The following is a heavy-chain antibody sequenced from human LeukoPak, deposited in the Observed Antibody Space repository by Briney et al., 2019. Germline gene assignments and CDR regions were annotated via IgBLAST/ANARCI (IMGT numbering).Heavy chain of an antibody. J-gene: IGHJ4*02. CDR1: GGSFSGYY. V-gene: IGHV4-34*01. Sequence: SETLSLTCAVYGGSFSGYYWSWIRQPPGKGLEWIGEINHSGSTNYNPSLKSRVTISVDTSKNQFSLKLSSVTAADTAVYYCARDVGATGGDYWGQGTLVAVSS. CDR2: INHSGST. CDR3: ARDVGATGGDY. D-gene: IGHD1-26*01.